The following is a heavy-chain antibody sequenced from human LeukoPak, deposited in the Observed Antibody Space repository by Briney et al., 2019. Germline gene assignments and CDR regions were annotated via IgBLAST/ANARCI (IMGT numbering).Heavy chain of an antibody. Sequence: GGSLRLSCAASGFTFSSHAMNWVRRAPGKGLEWVSSVSSSGTKIFYADSVRGRFTVSRDNAGNSLSLQMNSLRAEDTAVYYCARGRFHLDSSVYSSFYHWGHGTLVTVSS. J-gene: IGHJ4*01. CDR2: VSSSGTKI. V-gene: IGHV3-21*01. CDR3: ARGRFHLDSSVYSSFYH. CDR1: GFTFSSHA. D-gene: IGHD3-22*01.